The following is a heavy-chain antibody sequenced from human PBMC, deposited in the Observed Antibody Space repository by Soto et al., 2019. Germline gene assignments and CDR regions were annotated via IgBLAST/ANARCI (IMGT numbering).Heavy chain of an antibody. V-gene: IGHV4-59*08. CDR1: GGSISSYY. D-gene: IGHD6-25*01. CDR3: ARHLFPSGFNPEWYHCFDP. CDR2: IYNNGYT. Sequence: SETLSLTCFVSGGSISSYYWSWIRQPPGKGLEWIGYIYNNGYTNYNPSLRSRVTMSLDPSKNQVSLKLTSVTAADTAVYYCARHLFPSGFNPEWYHCFDPWGQGTLVTVSS. J-gene: IGHJ5*02.